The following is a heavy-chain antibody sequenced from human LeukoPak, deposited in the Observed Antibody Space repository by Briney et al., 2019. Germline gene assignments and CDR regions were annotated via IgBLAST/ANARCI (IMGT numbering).Heavy chain of an antibody. CDR2: ISRSSSYI. CDR3: ARDAVVVVAASGPGYYFDY. Sequence: GGSLRLSCAASGFTFSGYNMNWVRQAPGKGLEWVSSISRSSSYIYYADSVKGRFTISRDNAKNSLYLQMNSLRAEDTAVYYCARDAVVVVAASGPGYYFDYWGQGTLVTVSS. D-gene: IGHD2-15*01. V-gene: IGHV3-21*01. CDR1: GFTFSGYN. J-gene: IGHJ4*02.